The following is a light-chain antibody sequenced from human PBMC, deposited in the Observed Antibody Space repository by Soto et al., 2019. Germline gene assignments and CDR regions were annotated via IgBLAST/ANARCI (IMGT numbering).Light chain of an antibody. J-gene: IGKJ5*01. CDR2: KAS. Sequence: IQMTQSTPSRSGSVGDKVIITCRASQTISSWLAWYQQKPGKAPKLLIYKASTLKSGVPSRFSGSGSGTEFTLTITSLQPEDFATYYCQQLNSLPITFGQGTRLEVK. CDR1: QTISSW. CDR3: QQLNSLPIT. V-gene: IGKV1-5*03.